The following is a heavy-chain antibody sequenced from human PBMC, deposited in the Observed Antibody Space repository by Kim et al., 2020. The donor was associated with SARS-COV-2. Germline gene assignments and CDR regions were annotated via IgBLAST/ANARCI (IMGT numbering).Heavy chain of an antibody. Sequence: KGGFTISRDNSKNQRYLQMNSGRAEDTAVYYCAKEGAGGCSSTSCSPTDYWGQGTLVTVSS. V-gene: IGHV3-30*02. CDR3: AKEGAGGCSSTSCSPTDY. J-gene: IGHJ4*02. D-gene: IGHD2-2*01.